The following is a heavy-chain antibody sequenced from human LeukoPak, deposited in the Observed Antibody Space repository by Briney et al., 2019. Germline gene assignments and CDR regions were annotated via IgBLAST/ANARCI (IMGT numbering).Heavy chain of an antibody. CDR2: ISSSSSTI. D-gene: IGHD3-9*01. V-gene: IGHV3-48*01. CDR1: GFTFSSYS. J-gene: IGHJ3*02. Sequence: GGSLRLSCAASGFTFSSYSMNWVRQAPGKRLEWVSYISSSSSTIYYADSEKGRFTISRDNAKNSLYLQMNSLRAEDTAVYYCARDALRYFDWLFHHDAFDIWGQGTMVTVSS. CDR3: ARDALRYFDWLFHHDAFDI.